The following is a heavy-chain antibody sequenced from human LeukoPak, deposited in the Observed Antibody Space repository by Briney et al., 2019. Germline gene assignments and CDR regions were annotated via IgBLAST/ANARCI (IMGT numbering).Heavy chain of an antibody. Sequence: GGSLRLSCAASGFTFSSIAMTWVRQAPGKGLEWVSTIRSNGDTAYNADSVRGRFAISRDNSKNALYLQVNSLRAEDTAVYYCARGLSSFDYWGQGTLVTVSS. CDR1: GFTFSSIA. J-gene: IGHJ4*02. V-gene: IGHV3-23*01. D-gene: IGHD6-6*01. CDR3: ARGLSSFDY. CDR2: IRSNGDTA.